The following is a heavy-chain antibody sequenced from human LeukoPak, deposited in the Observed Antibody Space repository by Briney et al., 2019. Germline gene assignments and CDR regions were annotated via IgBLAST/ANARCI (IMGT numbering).Heavy chain of an antibody. CDR2: IYDGGTKT. CDR1: GFAFGNHT. J-gene: IGHJ4*02. D-gene: IGHD1-1*01. Sequence: GGSLRLSCAASGFAFGNHTMTWVRQAPGKGLEWVSSIYDGGTKTYYADSVKGRFTISRDNSKYTLFLQMNSLRADDTALYFCAKPLRPTTSYFDSWGQGTLVTVSS. V-gene: IGHV3-23*01. CDR3: AKPLRPTTSYFDS.